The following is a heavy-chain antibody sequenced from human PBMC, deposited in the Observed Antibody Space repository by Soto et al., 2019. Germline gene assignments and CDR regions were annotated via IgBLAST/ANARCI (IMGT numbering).Heavy chain of an antibody. Sequence: QVQLQESGPGLVKPSETLSLTCTVSGGSISSYYWSWIRQPPGKGLEWIGYIYYSGSTNYNPSLKSRVIISVDTVKIKFSLKLRSVNAADTAVYYCARATGKGRRGTTGYYYYGMDVWGQGTTVTVCS. J-gene: IGHJ6*02. CDR2: IYYSGST. D-gene: IGHD1-7*01. CDR1: GGSISSYY. V-gene: IGHV4-59*01. CDR3: ARATGKGRRGTTGYYYYGMDV.